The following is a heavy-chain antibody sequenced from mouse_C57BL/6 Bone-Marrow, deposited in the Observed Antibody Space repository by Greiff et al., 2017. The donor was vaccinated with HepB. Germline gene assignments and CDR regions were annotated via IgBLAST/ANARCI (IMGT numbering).Heavy chain of an antibody. D-gene: IGHD2-4*01. CDR1: GYTFTSYW. CDR2: IHPNSGST. J-gene: IGHJ2*01. V-gene: IGHV1-64*01. CDR3: ARRGGLRGYFDY. Sequence: VKLKQPGAELVKPGASVKLSCKASGYTFTSYWMHWVKQRPGQGLEWIGMIHPNSGSTNYNEKFKSKATLTVDKSSSTAYMQLSSLTSEDSAVYYCARRGGLRGYFDYWGQGTTLTVSS.